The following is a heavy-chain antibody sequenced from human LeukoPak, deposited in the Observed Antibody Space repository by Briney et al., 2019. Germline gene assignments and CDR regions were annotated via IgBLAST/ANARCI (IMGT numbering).Heavy chain of an antibody. CDR2: IYPGDSDT. CDR1: GYSFTSYW. V-gene: IGHV5-51*01. CDR3: ARLGPEMATINEAPGFDP. D-gene: IGHD5-24*01. J-gene: IGHJ5*02. Sequence: GESLKISCKGSGYSFTSYWIGWVRQMPRKGLEWMGIIYPGDSDTRYSPSFQGQVTISADKSISTAYLQWSSLKASDTAMYYCARLGPEMATINEAPGFDPWVQGTLVTVSS.